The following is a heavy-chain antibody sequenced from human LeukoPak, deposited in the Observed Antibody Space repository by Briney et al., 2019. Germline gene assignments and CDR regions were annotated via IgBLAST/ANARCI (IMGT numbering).Heavy chain of an antibody. Sequence: KPSETLSLTCAVYGGSFSGYYWSWIRQPPGKGLEWIGEINHSGSTNYNPSLKSRVTISVDTSKNQFSLKLSSVTAADTAVYYCPRSHDAFDIWGQGTMVTVSS. CDR3: PRSHDAFDI. D-gene: IGHD6-19*01. J-gene: IGHJ3*02. CDR2: INHSGST. CDR1: GGSFSGYY. V-gene: IGHV4-34*01.